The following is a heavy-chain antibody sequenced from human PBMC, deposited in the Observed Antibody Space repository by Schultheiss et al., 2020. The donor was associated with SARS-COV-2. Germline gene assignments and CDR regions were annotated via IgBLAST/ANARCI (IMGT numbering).Heavy chain of an antibody. Sequence: GSLRLSCTVSGGSISSYYWSWIRQPPGKGLEWIGYIYYSGSTNYNPSLKSRVTISVDTSKNQFSLKLSSVTAADTAVYYCARGEMTGYYRGYYYYYYGMDVWGQGTTVTVSS. CDR2: IYYSGST. V-gene: IGHV4-59*01. CDR3: ARGEMTGYYRGYYYYYYGMDV. D-gene: IGHD3-9*01. CDR1: GGSISSYY. J-gene: IGHJ6*02.